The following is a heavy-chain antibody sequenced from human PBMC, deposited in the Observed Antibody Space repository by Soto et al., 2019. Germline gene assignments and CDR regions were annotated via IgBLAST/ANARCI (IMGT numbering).Heavy chain of an antibody. Sequence: SETLSLTCTVSGGSISSSSYYWGWIRQPPGKGLEWIGSIYYSGSTYYNPSLKSRVTISVDTSKNQFSLKLSSVTAADTAVYYCAREGYYYGSGGPFDYWGQGTLVTVSS. CDR2: IYYSGST. D-gene: IGHD3-10*01. CDR3: AREGYYYGSGGPFDY. J-gene: IGHJ4*02. V-gene: IGHV4-39*02. CDR1: GGSISSSSYY.